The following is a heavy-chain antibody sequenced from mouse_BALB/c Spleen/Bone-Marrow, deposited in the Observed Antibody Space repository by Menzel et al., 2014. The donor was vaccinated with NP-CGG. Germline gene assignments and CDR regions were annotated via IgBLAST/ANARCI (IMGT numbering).Heavy chain of an antibody. D-gene: IGHD3-3*01. V-gene: IGHV1-69*02. CDR1: GYTFTSYW. CDR3: TRRGTGNAMDY. CDR2: IYPSDSYT. Sequence: LVESGAELVRPGASVKLSCKASGYTFTSYWINWVKQRPGQGLEWIGNIYPSDSYTNYNQKFKDKATLTVDKSSSTAYMQLSSPTSGDSAVYYCTRRGTGNAMDYWGQGTSVTVSS. J-gene: IGHJ4*01.